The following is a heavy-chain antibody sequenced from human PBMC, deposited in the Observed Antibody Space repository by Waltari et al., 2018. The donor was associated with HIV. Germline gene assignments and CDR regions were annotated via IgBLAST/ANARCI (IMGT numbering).Heavy chain of an antibody. CDR1: GYTFTGYY. CDR3: ARVPYYYDTSAYPDY. J-gene: IGHJ4*02. Sequence: QVQLVQSGAEVKKPGASVKVSCKASGYTFTGYYMPWVRQAPGQVLEWMGWINPHRGGPNYAHKFQGSVTMTRDTSITTAYMEVSRLRSDDTAVYYCARVPYYYDTSAYPDYWGQGTRVTVSS. CDR2: INPHRGGP. V-gene: IGHV1-2*07. D-gene: IGHD3-22*01.